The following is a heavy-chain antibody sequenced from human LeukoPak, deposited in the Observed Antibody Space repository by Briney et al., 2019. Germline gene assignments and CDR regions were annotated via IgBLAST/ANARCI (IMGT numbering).Heavy chain of an antibody. CDR2: IYPADSDT. J-gene: IGHJ3*02. CDR3: ARQASSGTWRAFDI. CDR1: GYRFSNYW. D-gene: IGHD3-10*01. Sequence: GESLNISCKGSGYRFSNYWIGWVRQMPGKGLGWMGIIYPADSDTRYSPSFQGQVAISADKSISTAYLQWDSLKASDTAMYYCARQASSGTWRAFDIWGQGTMVTVSS. V-gene: IGHV5-51*01.